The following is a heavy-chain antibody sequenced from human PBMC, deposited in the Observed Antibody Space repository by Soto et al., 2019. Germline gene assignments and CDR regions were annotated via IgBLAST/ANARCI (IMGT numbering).Heavy chain of an antibody. CDR2: IYYSGST. V-gene: IGHV4-30-4*01. J-gene: IGHJ4*02. Sequence: QVQLQESGPGLVKPSQTLSLTCTVSGGSISSGDYYWGWIRQPPGKGLEWNGYIYYSGSTYYNPSHRSRVTLSVAPSTNQFSMKLSYVTAAAKAVYYGGRGYYYFYSSGDYHYWCQGTLVTVSS. CDR3: GRGYYYFYSSGDYHY. CDR1: GGSISSGDYY. D-gene: IGHD3-22*01.